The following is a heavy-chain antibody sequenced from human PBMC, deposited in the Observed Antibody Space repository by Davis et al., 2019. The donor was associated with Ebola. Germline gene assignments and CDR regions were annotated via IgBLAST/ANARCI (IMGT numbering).Heavy chain of an antibody. J-gene: IGHJ6*02. D-gene: IGHD3-22*01. CDR1: GFTFSSYA. CDR3: AREGGRITMIVVVPRGMDV. Sequence: GESLKISCAASGFTFSSYAMHWVRQAPGKGLEWVAVISYDGSNKYYADSVKGRFTISRDNSKNTLYLQMNSLRAEATAVYYCAREGGRITMIVVVPRGMDVWGQGTTVTVSS. CDR2: ISYDGSNK. V-gene: IGHV3-30-3*01.